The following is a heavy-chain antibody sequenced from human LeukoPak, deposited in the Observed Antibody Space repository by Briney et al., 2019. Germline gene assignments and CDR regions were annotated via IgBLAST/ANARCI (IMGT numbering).Heavy chain of an antibody. CDR3: TRAPYGSGSYYYYYYYGMDV. J-gene: IGHJ6*02. CDR1: GYTFTGYY. V-gene: IGHV1-2*02. CDR2: INPNSGGT. D-gene: IGHD3-10*01. Sequence: ASVKVSCKASGYTFTGYYMHWVRQAPGQGLEWMGWINPNSGGTNYAQEFQGRVTMTRDTSISTAYMELSRLRSDDTAVYYCTRAPYGSGSYYYYYYYGMDVWGQGTTVTVSS.